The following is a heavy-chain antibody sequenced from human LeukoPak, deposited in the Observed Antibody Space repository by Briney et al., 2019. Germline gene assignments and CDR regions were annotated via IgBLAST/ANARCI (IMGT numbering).Heavy chain of an antibody. Sequence: GGSLRLSCAASGFTFDDYAMHWVRQAPGRGLEWVSLISWDGSSTYYADSVKGRFTISRDNSKNSLYLQMNSLRAEDTALYYCAKDTTSRYVWGSYRPSGYFDYWGQGTLVTVSS. J-gene: IGHJ4*02. CDR2: ISWDGSST. D-gene: IGHD3-16*02. V-gene: IGHV3-43D*03. CDR1: GFTFDDYA. CDR3: AKDTTSRYVWGSYRPSGYFDY.